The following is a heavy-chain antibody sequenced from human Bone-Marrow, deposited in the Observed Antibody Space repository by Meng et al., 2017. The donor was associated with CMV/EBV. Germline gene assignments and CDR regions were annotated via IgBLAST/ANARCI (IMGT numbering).Heavy chain of an antibody. CDR3: TTERYYDFWSGYFQGAWFDP. CDR1: GFTFSNAW. Sequence: GGSLRLSCAASGFTFSNAWMSWVRQAPGKGLEWVGRIKSKTDGGTTDYAAPVKGRFTISRDDSKNTLYLQMNSLKTEDTAVYYCTTERYYDFWSGYFQGAWFDPWGQGTLVTVSS. V-gene: IGHV3-15*01. D-gene: IGHD3-3*01. J-gene: IGHJ5*02. CDR2: IKSKTDGGTT.